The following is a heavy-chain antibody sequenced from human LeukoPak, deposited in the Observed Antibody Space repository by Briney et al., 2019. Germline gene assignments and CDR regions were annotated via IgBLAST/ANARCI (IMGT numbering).Heavy chain of an antibody. CDR1: GYTFTGYY. Sequence: ASVKVSCKASGYTFTGYYMHWVRQAPGQGLEGMGWINPNSGGTNYAQKFQGRVTMTRDTSISTAYMELSRLRSDDTAVYYCARFPASYYYYYMDVWGKGTTVTVSS. V-gene: IGHV1-2*02. CDR2: INPNSGGT. CDR3: ARFPASYYYYYMDV. D-gene: IGHD2-2*01. J-gene: IGHJ6*03.